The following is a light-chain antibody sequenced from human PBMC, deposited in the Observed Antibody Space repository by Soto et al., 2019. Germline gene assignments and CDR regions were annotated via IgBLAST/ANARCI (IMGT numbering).Light chain of an antibody. V-gene: IGLV2-14*01. Sequence: QSALTQPASVSGSPGQSITISCTGTSSDVGGYNYVSWYQQHPGKAPKLMIYDVSNRPSGVSNRFSGSKSGNTASLTISGLQAEDEADYYCSSDVFGTGTKVTVL. J-gene: IGLJ1*01. CDR3: SSDV. CDR2: DVS. CDR1: SSDVGGYNY.